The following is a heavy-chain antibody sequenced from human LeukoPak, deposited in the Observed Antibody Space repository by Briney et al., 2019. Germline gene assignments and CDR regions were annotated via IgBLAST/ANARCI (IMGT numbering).Heavy chain of an antibody. V-gene: IGHV1-18*01. CDR2: ISAYNGNT. CDR1: GYTFTSYG. D-gene: IGHD2-2*02. Sequence: ASVKLSCKASGYTFTSYGISWVRQAPGQGLEWMGWISAYNGNTNYAQKLQSRVTMTTDTSTSTAYMELRSLRSDDTAVYYCARERGMYCSSTSCYSSFDPWGQGTLVTVSS. J-gene: IGHJ5*02. CDR3: ARERGMYCSSTSCYSSFDP.